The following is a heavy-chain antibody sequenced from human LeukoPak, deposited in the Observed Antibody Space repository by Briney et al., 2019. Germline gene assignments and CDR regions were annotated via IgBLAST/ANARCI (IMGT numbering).Heavy chain of an antibody. Sequence: GGSLRLSCAASGFTFSSYSMNWVRQAPGKGLEWVSSISSSSSYIYYADSVKGRFYISRDNSKNTLYLQMNSLRAEDTAAYYCAKIQSGNYYYYYYGMDVWGQGTTVTVSS. D-gene: IGHD1-26*01. CDR2: ISSSSSYI. J-gene: IGHJ6*02. CDR1: GFTFSSYS. CDR3: AKIQSGNYYYYYYGMDV. V-gene: IGHV3-21*04.